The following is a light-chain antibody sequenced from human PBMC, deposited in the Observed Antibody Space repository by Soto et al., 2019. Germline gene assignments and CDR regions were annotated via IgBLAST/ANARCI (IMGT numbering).Light chain of an antibody. J-gene: IGLJ1*01. CDR3: SSYAGSYNFPYV. V-gene: IGLV2-8*01. CDR1: SSDVGSYDY. Sequence: QSVLTQPPSASGSPGQSVAISCTGTSSDVGSYDYVSWYQHHPGKAPKLMIYEVNKRPSGVPDRFSGPKSGNTASLTVSGLQAEDEADYFCSSYAGSYNFPYVFGTGTKVTVL. CDR2: EVN.